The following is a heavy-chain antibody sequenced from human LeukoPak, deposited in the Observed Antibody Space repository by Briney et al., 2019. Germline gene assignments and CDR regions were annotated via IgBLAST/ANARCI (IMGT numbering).Heavy chain of an antibody. D-gene: IGHD6-19*01. CDR1: GFIFSDNA. CDR2: ISGSGGGT. Sequence: EPGGSLRLSCAASGFIFSDNAMSWVRRAPGKGREWVSSISGSGGGTYYADSVKGRFTISRDNSKNTLYLQVDSLGAEDTAVYYCVKNGPVNGWFAEFASWGQGTLVTVSS. CDR3: VKNGPVNGWFAEFAS. J-gene: IGHJ4*02. V-gene: IGHV3-23*01.